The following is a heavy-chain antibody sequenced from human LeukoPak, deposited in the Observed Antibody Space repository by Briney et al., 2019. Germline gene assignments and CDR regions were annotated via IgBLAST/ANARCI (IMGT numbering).Heavy chain of an antibody. CDR1: GGTFSSYA. Sequence: SVKVSCKASGGTFSSYAISWVRQAPGQGLEWMGRIIPIFGTANYAQKFQGRVTITTDESTSTAYMELSSLRSEDPAVYYCASRYYYDSSEDIWGQGTMVTVSS. CDR2: IIPIFGTA. J-gene: IGHJ3*02. CDR3: ASRYYYDSSEDI. V-gene: IGHV1-69*05. D-gene: IGHD3-22*01.